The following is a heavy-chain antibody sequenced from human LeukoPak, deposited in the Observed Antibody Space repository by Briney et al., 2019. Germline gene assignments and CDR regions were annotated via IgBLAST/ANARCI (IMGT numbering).Heavy chain of an antibody. CDR2: ITAGGDDT. J-gene: IGHJ4*02. V-gene: IGHV3-23*01. CDR1: GFIFSKYA. CDR3: AKGSASGRPYYFDY. Sequence: GGSLRLSCTASGFIFSKYAMSWVRQTPGKGLEWVSAITAGGDDTYHADSVQGRITISRDNSKDTLYLQMNSLRAEDTAVYYCAKGSASGRPYYFDYWGQGSLVTVSS. D-gene: IGHD6-6*01.